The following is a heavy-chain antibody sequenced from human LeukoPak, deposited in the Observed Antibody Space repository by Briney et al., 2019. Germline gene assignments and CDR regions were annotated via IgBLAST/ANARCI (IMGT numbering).Heavy chain of an antibody. CDR1: GGTFSSYA. D-gene: IGHD2-21*02. CDR2: VIPIFGTA. CDR3: ARGTNCGGDCYTKEFDY. V-gene: IGHV1-69*06. Sequence: SVKVSCKASGGTFSSYAISWVRQAPGQGLEWMGGVIPIFGTANYAQKFQGRVTITADKSTSTAYMELSSLRSEDTAVYYCARGTNCGGDCYTKEFDYWGQGTLVTVSS. J-gene: IGHJ4*02.